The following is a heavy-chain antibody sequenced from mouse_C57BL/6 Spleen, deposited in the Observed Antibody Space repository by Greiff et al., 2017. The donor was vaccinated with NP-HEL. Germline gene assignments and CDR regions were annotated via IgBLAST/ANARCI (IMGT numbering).Heavy chain of an antibody. V-gene: IGHV10-3*01. CDR3: VRDRGVVESNAMDY. Sequence: EVQLVESGGGLVQPKGSLKLSCAASGFTFNTYAMHWVRQAPGKGLEWVARIRSKSSNYATYYADSVKDRFTISRDDSQSMLYLQMNNLKTEDTAMYYCVRDRGVVESNAMDYWGQGTSVTVSS. CDR2: IRSKSSNYAT. CDR1: GFTFNTYA. D-gene: IGHD1-1*01. J-gene: IGHJ4*01.